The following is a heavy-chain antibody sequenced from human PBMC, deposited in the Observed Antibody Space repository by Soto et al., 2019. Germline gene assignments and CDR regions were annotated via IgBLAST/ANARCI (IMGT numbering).Heavy chain of an antibody. D-gene: IGHD6-13*01. V-gene: IGHV4-39*01. Sequence: SETLSLTCTVSGGSISSSSYYWGWIRQPPGKGLEWIGSIYYSGSTYYNPSLKSRVTISVDTSKNQFSLKLSSVTAADTAVYYCARQIISSSWSNFDYWGQGTLVTVSS. CDR3: ARQIISSSWSNFDY. CDR1: GGSISSSSYY. CDR2: IYYSGST. J-gene: IGHJ4*02.